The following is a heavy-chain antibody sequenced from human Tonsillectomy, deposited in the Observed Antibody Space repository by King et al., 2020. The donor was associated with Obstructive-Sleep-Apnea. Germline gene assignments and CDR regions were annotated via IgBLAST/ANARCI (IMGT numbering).Heavy chain of an antibody. CDR1: GGTFSSYA. V-gene: IGHV1-69*01. D-gene: IGHD3-22*01. Sequence: QLVQSGAEVKKPGPSVKVSCKASGGTFSSYAISWVRQAPGQGLEWMGGIIPIFGTANYAQKFQGRVTITADESTSTAYMELSSLRSEDTAVYYCARDQKPTYYYDSSGSQGAFDIWGQGTMVTVSS. CDR3: ARDQKPTYYYDSSGSQGAFDI. CDR2: IIPIFGTA. J-gene: IGHJ3*02.